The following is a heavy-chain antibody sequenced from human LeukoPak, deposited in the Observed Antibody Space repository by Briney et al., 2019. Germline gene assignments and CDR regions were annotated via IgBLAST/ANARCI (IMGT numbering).Heavy chain of an antibody. CDR3: ARGRITIFGVANWFDP. CDR1: GGSISSYY. J-gene: IGHJ5*02. D-gene: IGHD3-3*01. CDR2: IYYSGST. V-gene: IGHV4-59*01. Sequence: SETLSLTCTVSGGSISSYYWSWIRQPPGKGLEWIGYIYYSGSTNYNPSLKSRVTISVDTSKNQFSLKLSSVTAADTAVYYCARGRITIFGVANWFDPWGQGTLVTVSS.